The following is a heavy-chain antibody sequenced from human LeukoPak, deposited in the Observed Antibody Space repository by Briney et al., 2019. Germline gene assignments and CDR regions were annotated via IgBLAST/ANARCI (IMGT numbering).Heavy chain of an antibody. CDR2: ISAYNGNT. J-gene: IGHJ4*02. V-gene: IGHV1-18*01. Sequence: ASVKVSCKPSGYTLTSYGIRWVRQAPGQGLEWMGWISAYNGNTNYAQKLQGRVTMTTDTSTSTDYMELRSLRSDDTAVYYCARDIVDYFDYWGQGTLVTVSS. CDR1: GYTLTSYG. D-gene: IGHD1-26*01. CDR3: ARDIVDYFDY.